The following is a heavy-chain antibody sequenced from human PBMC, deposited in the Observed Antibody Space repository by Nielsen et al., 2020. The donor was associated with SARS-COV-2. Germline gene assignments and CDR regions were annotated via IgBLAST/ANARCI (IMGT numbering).Heavy chain of an antibody. Sequence: SETLSLTCTVSGGSISSYYWSWIRQPPGKGLEWIGYIYYSGSTYYNPSLKSRVTISVDTSKNQFSLKLSSVTAADTAVYYCAREVRYSSSSTNFDYWGQGTLVTVSS. J-gene: IGHJ4*02. CDR1: GGSISSYY. D-gene: IGHD6-6*01. CDR2: IYYSGST. V-gene: IGHV4-59*12. CDR3: AREVRYSSSSTNFDY.